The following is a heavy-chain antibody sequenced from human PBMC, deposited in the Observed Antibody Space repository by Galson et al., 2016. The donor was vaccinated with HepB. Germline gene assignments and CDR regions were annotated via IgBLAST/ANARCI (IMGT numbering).Heavy chain of an antibody. Sequence: SLRLSCAASGFPFRSYWMSWVRQAPGKGLEWVANIKLDGSDKIYVESVKGRFTISRDNAKNSVYLQMNSLRAEDTAVYYCARRNLLDYWGQGTLVAISS. J-gene: IGHJ4*02. CDR3: ARRNLLDY. CDR2: IKLDGSDK. CDR1: GFPFRSYW. D-gene: IGHD1-14*01. V-gene: IGHV3-7*03.